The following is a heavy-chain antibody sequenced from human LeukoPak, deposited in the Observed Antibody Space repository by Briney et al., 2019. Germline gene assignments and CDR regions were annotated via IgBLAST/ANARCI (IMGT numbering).Heavy chain of an antibody. CDR2: IKQDGSEK. CDR3: AGELRFLEWSNWFDP. J-gene: IGHJ5*02. Sequence: GGSLRLSCAASGFTFSSYWMSWVRQAPGKGLEWVANIKQDGSEKYYVDSVKGRFTISRDNAKNSLYLQMNSLRAEDTAVYYCAGELRFLEWSNWFDPWGQGTLVTVSS. CDR1: GFTFSSYW. D-gene: IGHD3-3*01. V-gene: IGHV3-7*01.